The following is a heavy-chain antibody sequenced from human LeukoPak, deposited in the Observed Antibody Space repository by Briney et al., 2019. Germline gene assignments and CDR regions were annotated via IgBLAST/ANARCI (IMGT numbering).Heavy chain of an antibody. J-gene: IGHJ4*02. CDR3: ARDEKDGPLWY. D-gene: IGHD2-15*01. CDR2: ISGNGGST. Sequence: GGTLRLSCAASGFTFSSYGMSWVRQAPGKGLEWVSAISGNGGSTYYADSVKGRFAISRDTSKNTLYLQLNSLRAEDTAIYYCARDEKDGPLWYWGQGILVFVSS. V-gene: IGHV3-23*01. CDR1: GFTFSSYG.